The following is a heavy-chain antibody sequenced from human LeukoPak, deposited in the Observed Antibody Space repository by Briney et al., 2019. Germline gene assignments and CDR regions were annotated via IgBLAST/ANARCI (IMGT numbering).Heavy chain of an antibody. CDR2: INTNNGNT. CDR3: ARLLLGSQSRGFEY. J-gene: IGHJ4*02. Sequence: ASVKVSCKASGYTFTSYGISWVRQAPGQGLEWMGWINTNNGNTNYAQNFRDTVTMTTDTSTNTAYMELRSLRSDDTAIYYCARLLLGSQSRGFEYWGQGTLVTVSS. CDR1: GYTFTSYG. D-gene: IGHD3-10*01. V-gene: IGHV1-18*01.